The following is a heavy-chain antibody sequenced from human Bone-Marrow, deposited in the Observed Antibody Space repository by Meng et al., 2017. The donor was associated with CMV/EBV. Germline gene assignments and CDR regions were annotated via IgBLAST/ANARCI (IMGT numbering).Heavy chain of an antibody. D-gene: IGHD2-2*01. J-gene: IGHJ6*02. V-gene: IGHV3-13*01. CDR2: IGTAGDT. Sequence: GESLKISCAASGFTFSSCDMHWVRQAPGKGLEWVSDIGTAGDTYYPGAVKSRFTISRGNAKNSLYLQMNSLRAGDTAVYYCGREKSCRTTSCYRYYGMDVWGQGTTVTVSS. CDR3: GREKSCRTTSCYRYYGMDV. CDR1: GFTFSSCD.